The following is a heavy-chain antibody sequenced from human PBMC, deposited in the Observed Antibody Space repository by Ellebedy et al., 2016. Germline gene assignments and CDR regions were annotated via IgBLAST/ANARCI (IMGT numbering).Heavy chain of an antibody. D-gene: IGHD4-17*01. Sequence: SETLSLTCAVYGGSFSGYYWSWIRQPPGKGLEWIGEIYHSGSTNYNPSLKSRVTISVDKSKNQFSLKLSSVTAADTAVYYCARTLAVTTNYYYYGMDVWGQGTTVTVSS. J-gene: IGHJ6*02. CDR1: GGSFSGYY. V-gene: IGHV4-34*01. CDR2: IYHSGST. CDR3: ARTLAVTTNYYYYGMDV.